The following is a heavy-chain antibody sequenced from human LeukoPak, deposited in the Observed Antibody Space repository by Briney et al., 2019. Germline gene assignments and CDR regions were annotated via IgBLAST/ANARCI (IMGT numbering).Heavy chain of an antibody. CDR1: GESFSGYS. J-gene: IGHJ4*02. Sequence: PSETLSLTCAIYGESFSGYSWTWIRQPPGKGLEWIGEINHIGSTNYIPSLKSRVTISLDTSKRQSSLKLSSVTAADTAVYDCARAYSPPQWSPFDYWGQGTLVTVSS. V-gene: IGHV4-34*01. CDR2: INHIGST. D-gene: IGHD6-13*01. CDR3: ARAYSPPQWSPFDY.